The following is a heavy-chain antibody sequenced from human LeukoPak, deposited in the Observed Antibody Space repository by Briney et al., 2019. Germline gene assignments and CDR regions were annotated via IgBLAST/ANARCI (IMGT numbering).Heavy chain of an antibody. Sequence: GGSLRLSCAASGFTFSSYAMSWVRQAPGKGLEWVSAISGSGGSTYYADSVKGRFTISRDNSKNALYLQMNSLRAEDTAVYYCAKDLDDSSGYYDYWGPGTLVTVSS. D-gene: IGHD3-22*01. J-gene: IGHJ4*02. CDR2: ISGSGGST. V-gene: IGHV3-23*01. CDR3: AKDLDDSSGYYDY. CDR1: GFTFSSYA.